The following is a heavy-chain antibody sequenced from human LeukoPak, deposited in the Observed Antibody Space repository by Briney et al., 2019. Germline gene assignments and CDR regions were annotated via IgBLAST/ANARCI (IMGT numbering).Heavy chain of an antibody. J-gene: IGHJ4*02. Sequence: GGSLRLSCGASGFIVSSSYMSWVRQAPGKGLEWVSVIYSGGSGSTYYADSVKGRFTISRDNSKNTLSLQMNSLRVEDTAVYYCAHRKATSWAHDYWGQGTLVTVSS. CDR1: GFIVSSSY. CDR2: IYSGGSGST. CDR3: AHRKATSWAHDY. V-gene: IGHV3-53*01. D-gene: IGHD2-2*01.